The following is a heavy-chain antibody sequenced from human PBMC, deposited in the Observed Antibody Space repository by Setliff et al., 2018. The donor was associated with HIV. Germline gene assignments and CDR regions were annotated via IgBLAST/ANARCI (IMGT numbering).Heavy chain of an antibody. V-gene: IGHV4-39*07. Sequence: SSETLSLTCTVSGGPISSDYYFWGWIRQPPGKGLEWIGTIYYSGTTYYNPSLKSLVTISVDTSKNQFSLKLSSVTAADTAVYYCARGSRGYSYAYYYYYMDVWGKGTTVTVSS. D-gene: IGHD5-18*01. CDR1: GGPISSDYYF. J-gene: IGHJ6*03. CDR2: IYYSGTT. CDR3: ARGSRGYSYAYYYYYMDV.